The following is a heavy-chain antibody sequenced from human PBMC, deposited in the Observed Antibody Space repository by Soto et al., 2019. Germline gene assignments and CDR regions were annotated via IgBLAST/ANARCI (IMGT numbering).Heavy chain of an antibody. CDR1: GFTFSSYG. Sequence: GGSLSLSCAASGFTFSSYGMHWVRQAPGKGLEWVAVISYDGSNKYYADSVKGRFTISRDNSKNTLYLQMNSLRAEDTAVYYCAKVNSSSCFDCYYYYMDVWGKGTTVTVSS. V-gene: IGHV3-30*18. CDR3: AKVNSSSCFDCYYYYMDV. D-gene: IGHD6-13*01. J-gene: IGHJ6*03. CDR2: ISYDGSNK.